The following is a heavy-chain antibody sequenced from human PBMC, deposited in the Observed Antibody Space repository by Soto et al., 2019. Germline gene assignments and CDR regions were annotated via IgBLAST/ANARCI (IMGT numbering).Heavy chain of an antibody. CDR2: MNPRSGDT. CDR3: ARSLSNKVGPDV. J-gene: IGHJ4*02. CDR1: GYTCSSFD. V-gene: IGHV1-8*02. Sequence: QVQLVQSGAEVQKPGASVKVSCKASGYTCSSFDGNWVRQATGQGLEWMGWMNPRSGDTVYAQKFQGRVTMTMDTSIGTAYMELRSLRAEDTAVYYCARSLSNKVGPDVWGQGALVTVSS. D-gene: IGHD4-4*01.